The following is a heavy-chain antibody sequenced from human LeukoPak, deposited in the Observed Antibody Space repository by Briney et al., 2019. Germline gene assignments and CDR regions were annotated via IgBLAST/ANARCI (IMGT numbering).Heavy chain of an antibody. Sequence: GGSLRLSCAASGFTFSSYGMHWVRQAPGKGLEWVAVISYDGSNKYYADSVKGRFTISRDNSKNTLYLQMNSLRAEDTAVYYCAKAHRYCSTTSCYTTVVGFDYWGQGTLVTVSS. D-gene: IGHD2-2*02. CDR3: AKAHRYCSTTSCYTTVVGFDY. CDR1: GFTFSSYG. J-gene: IGHJ4*02. V-gene: IGHV3-30*18. CDR2: ISYDGSNK.